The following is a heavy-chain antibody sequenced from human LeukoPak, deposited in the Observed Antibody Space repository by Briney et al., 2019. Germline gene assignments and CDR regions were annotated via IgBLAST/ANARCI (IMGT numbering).Heavy chain of an antibody. J-gene: IGHJ3*02. V-gene: IGHV3-49*04. CDR3: TRGSLTGTTI. CDR1: GFTFGDYA. D-gene: IGHD1-7*01. CDR2: IRSKAYGGTT. Sequence: GGSLRLSCTASGFTFGDYAMSWVRQAPGKGLEWVGFIRSKAYGGTTEYAASVKGRFTISRDDSKSIAYLQMNSLKTEDTAVYYCTRGSLTGTTIWGQGTMVTVSS.